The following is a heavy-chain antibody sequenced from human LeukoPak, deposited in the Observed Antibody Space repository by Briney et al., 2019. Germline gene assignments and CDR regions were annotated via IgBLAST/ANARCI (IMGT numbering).Heavy chain of an antibody. D-gene: IGHD2/OR15-2a*01. CDR1: GFTFSSYG. CDR2: IWYDGSIK. Sequence: PGGSLRLSCAAPGFTFSSYGMHWVRQAPGKGLEGVAVIWYDGSIKYYADSVKGRFTISRDNSKSTLYLQMNSLRAEDTAVFYCARVPYAVADSISFDYWGQGTPVTVSS. J-gene: IGHJ4*02. CDR3: ARVPYAVADSISFDY. V-gene: IGHV3-33*01.